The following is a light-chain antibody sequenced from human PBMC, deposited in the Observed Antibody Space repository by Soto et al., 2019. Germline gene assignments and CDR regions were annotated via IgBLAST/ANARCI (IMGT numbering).Light chain of an antibody. Sequence: QSALTQPASVSGSPGQSITISCTGTSSDVGAYNYVSWYQQHPGKAPKLMIYEVSYRPSGVSDRFSGSRSGNTASLTISGLQAEDESDYFCSSYTSSSTWVFCGGTQLTV. V-gene: IGLV2-14*01. CDR3: SSYTSSSTWV. CDR2: EVS. J-gene: IGLJ3*02. CDR1: SSDVGAYNY.